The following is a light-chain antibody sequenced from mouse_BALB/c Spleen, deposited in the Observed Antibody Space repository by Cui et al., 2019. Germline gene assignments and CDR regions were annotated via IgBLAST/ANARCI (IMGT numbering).Light chain of an antibody. CDR1: ENIYGS. V-gene: IGKV12-89*01. Sequence: IYMTHSPASLSAYVGETVTITCGASENIYGSLTCDQRKQGKTPQLLIYGATNLADSMSSRFSGGGSGRQYSLKISSLHPDDVATYYCQNVLSSPFTFGSGTELEIK. CDR3: QNVLSSPFT. J-gene: IGKJ4*01. CDR2: GAT.